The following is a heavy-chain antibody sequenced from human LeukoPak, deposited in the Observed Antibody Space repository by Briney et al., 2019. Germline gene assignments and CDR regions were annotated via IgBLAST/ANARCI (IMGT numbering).Heavy chain of an antibody. J-gene: IGHJ4*02. D-gene: IGHD2-15*01. CDR1: GFTFSSYS. CDR2: ISSSSSYI. Sequence: PGGSLRLSCAASGFTFSSYSMNWVRQAPGKGLEWVSSISSSSSYIYYADSVKGRFTISRDNAKNSLYLQMNSLRAEDTAVYYCARERRYCSGGSCLEALDYWGQGTLVTVSS. CDR3: ARERRYCSGGSCLEALDY. V-gene: IGHV3-21*01.